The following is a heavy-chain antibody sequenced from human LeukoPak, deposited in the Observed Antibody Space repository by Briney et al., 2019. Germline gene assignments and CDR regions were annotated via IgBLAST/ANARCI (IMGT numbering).Heavy chain of an antibody. Sequence: GGSLRLSCAASGFTFSSYAMSWVRQAPGKGLEWVSAISGSGGSTYYADSVKGRFTISRDNSKNTLYLQMNSLRAEDTALYYCAKDRSRVNDYGDYFDYWGQGTLVTVSS. CDR3: AKDRSRVNDYGDYFDY. J-gene: IGHJ4*02. V-gene: IGHV3-23*01. D-gene: IGHD4-17*01. CDR1: GFTFSSYA. CDR2: ISGSGGST.